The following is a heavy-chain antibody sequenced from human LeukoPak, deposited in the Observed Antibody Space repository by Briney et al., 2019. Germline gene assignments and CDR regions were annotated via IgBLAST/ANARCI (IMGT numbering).Heavy chain of an antibody. D-gene: IGHD4-17*01. CDR3: ARGEDDYGDYGYWYFDL. CDR1: GFTLSSYW. Sequence: LPGGSLRLSCAASGFTLSSYWMHWVRQAPGKGLVWVSRINSDGSSTSYAESVKGRFTISRDNAKNTLYLQMNSLRAEDTAVYYCARGEDDYGDYGYWYFDLWGRGTLVTVSS. CDR2: INSDGSST. V-gene: IGHV3-74*01. J-gene: IGHJ2*01.